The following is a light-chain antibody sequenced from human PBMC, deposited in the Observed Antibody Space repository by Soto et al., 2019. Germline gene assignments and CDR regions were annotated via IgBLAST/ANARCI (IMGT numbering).Light chain of an antibody. V-gene: IGLV2-23*01. Sequence: QSVLTQPASVSGSPGQSITISCTGTSSDVGSYNFASWYQQHPGKAPKLIIYEGTNRPSGISNRFSGSKSGNTASLTISGLQAEDEADYYCWSYAGSSTYVFGSGTKVTVL. CDR3: WSYAGSSTYV. CDR2: EGT. CDR1: SSDVGSYNF. J-gene: IGLJ1*01.